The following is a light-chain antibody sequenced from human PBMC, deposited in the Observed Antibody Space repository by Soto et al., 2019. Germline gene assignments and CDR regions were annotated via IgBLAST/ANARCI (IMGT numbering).Light chain of an antibody. Sequence: EIVLSQSPGTLSLSPGERATLSCRASQSVSSSYLAWYQQKPGQAPRLLIYGASRRATGIPDRFSGSGSGTDSTLTISRLEPEDFAVYYYQQYGSSPTFGGGTKVDI. CDR1: QSVSSSY. J-gene: IGKJ4*01. CDR2: GAS. CDR3: QQYGSSPT. V-gene: IGKV3-20*01.